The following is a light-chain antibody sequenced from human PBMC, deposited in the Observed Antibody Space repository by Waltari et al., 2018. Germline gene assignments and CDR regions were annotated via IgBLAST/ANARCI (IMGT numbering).Light chain of an antibody. CDR1: QGLSSAQ. V-gene: IGKV3-20*01. CDR2: GAS. CDR3: QHYGDSVT. J-gene: IGKJ4*01. Sequence: IELTQSQGALFLSPGKRATLSCRASQGLSSAQLAWYKQRPSQPPSLVSHGASNRASGIPERFSGSGSGTVFTLTISRLEPEDFAVYYCQHYGDSVTFGGGTKVEIK.